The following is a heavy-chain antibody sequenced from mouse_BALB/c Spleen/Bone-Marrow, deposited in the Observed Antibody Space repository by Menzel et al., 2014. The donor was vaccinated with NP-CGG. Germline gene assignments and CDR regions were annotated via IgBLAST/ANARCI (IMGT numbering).Heavy chain of an antibody. CDR2: INPGSGGA. V-gene: IGHV1-54*01. D-gene: IGHD3-2*01. Sequence: QVQLHQSGAELLRPGTSVNVSCKASGYAFTSYLIEWIKQRPGQGVEWIGVINPGSGGATYNEKFKGQATLTADKSCSTAYIQISSLPSDDSAVYCCAREWTVRTPSYWGQGTPLTVSS. CDR1: GYAFTSYL. J-gene: IGHJ2*01. CDR3: AREWTVRTPSY.